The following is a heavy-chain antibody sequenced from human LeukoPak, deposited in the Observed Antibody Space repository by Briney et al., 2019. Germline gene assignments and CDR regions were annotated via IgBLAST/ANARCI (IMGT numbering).Heavy chain of an antibody. J-gene: IGHJ4*02. D-gene: IGHD3-3*01. Sequence: GGSLRLSCAASGFTVSSNYMSWVRQAPGKGLEWVSVIYSGGSTYYADSVKGRFTISRDNSKNTLYLQMNSLRAEDTAVYYCAKPQPVLRFLEWLGPNFDYWGQGTLVTVSS. CDR2: IYSGGST. V-gene: IGHV3-53*01. CDR3: AKPQPVLRFLEWLGPNFDY. CDR1: GFTVSSNY.